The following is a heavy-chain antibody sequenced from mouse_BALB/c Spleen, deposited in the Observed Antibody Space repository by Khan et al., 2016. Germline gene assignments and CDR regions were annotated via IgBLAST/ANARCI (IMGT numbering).Heavy chain of an antibody. CDR1: GDSITSGY. V-gene: IGHV3-8*02. J-gene: IGHJ4*01. CDR3: ARWGYGNYGYAMDY. CDR2: ISYSGST. D-gene: IGHD2-1*01. Sequence: EVKLLESGPSLVKPSQTLSLTCSVTGDSITSGYWNWIRKFPGNKLEYMGYISYSGSTYYNPSLKSRISITRDTSKNQYYLQLNSVTTEDTATYYCARWGYGNYGYAMDYWGQGTLVTVSS.